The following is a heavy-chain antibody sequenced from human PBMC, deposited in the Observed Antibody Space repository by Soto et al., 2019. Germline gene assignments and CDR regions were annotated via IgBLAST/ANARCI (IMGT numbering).Heavy chain of an antibody. CDR1: GGSISSYY. J-gene: IGHJ6*02. CDR2: IYYSGST. Sequence: SETLSLTFTVSGGSISSYYWNWLRQPPGKGLEWIGYIYYSGSTNYNPSLKSRVTISVDTSKNQFSLKLRSVTAADTAVYYCARSFYGSGSYDVDYYYYYGMDVWGQGTTVT. V-gene: IGHV4-59*01. D-gene: IGHD3-10*01. CDR3: ARSFYGSGSYDVDYYYYYGMDV.